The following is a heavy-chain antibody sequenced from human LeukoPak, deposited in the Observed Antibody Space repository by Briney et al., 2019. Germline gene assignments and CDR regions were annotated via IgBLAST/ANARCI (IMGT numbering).Heavy chain of an antibody. D-gene: IGHD6-19*01. CDR1: GDSISSGGHY. CDR2: IYHSGST. V-gene: IGHV4-30-2*05. CDR3: ARHVFYGSSIFQY. J-gene: IGHJ1*01. Sequence: SETLSLTCTVSGDSISSGGHYWNWIRQPPGKGLEWIGYIYHSGSTYYNPSLKSRVTMSIDTSKNQFSLKLSSVTAADTAVFYCARHVFYGSSIFQYWGQGTLVTVSS.